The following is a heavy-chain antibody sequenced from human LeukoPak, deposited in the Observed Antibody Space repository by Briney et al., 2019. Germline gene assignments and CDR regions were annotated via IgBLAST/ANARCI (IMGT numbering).Heavy chain of an antibody. J-gene: IGHJ4*02. V-gene: IGHV3-23*01. CDR3: AKQWLDY. CDR2: ISGSGGST. Sequence: GSLRLSGXASGFTXSSYAMRWVRQAPGKGLEWVSAISGSGGSTDYADYVKGRFTISRDNSKNTLYLQMNSLRAEDTAVYYCAKQWLDYWGQGTLVTASS. CDR1: GFTXSSYA. D-gene: IGHD6-19*01.